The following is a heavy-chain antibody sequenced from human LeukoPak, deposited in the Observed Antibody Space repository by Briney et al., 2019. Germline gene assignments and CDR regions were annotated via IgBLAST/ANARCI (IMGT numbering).Heavy chain of an antibody. J-gene: IGHJ3*02. CDR1: GGSIRGYY. V-gene: IGHV4-59*05. CDR3: ARSSLGAYYYDSSGPPHDAFDI. CDR2: IYYSGST. D-gene: IGHD3-22*01. Sequence: SETLSLTCNVSGGSIRGYYWSWIRQPPGKGLEWIGSIYYSGSTYYNPSLKSRVTISVDTSKNQFSLKLSSVTAADTAVYYCARSSLGAYYYDSSGPPHDAFDIWGQGTMVTVSS.